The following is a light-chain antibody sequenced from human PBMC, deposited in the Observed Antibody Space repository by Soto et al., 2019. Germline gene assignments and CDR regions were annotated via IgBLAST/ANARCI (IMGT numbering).Light chain of an antibody. Sequence: IQMTQSPSSLSASVGGKVTITCRASKNINKYLNWYKQKAGKAPELLIYAASNLQIGVTSRLSGNGSGTDFTLTVSSVQPEDFATYYCQQTYSTPRMFGQGTKVDIK. CDR2: AAS. CDR1: KNINKY. CDR3: QQTYSTPRM. J-gene: IGKJ1*01. V-gene: IGKV1-39*01.